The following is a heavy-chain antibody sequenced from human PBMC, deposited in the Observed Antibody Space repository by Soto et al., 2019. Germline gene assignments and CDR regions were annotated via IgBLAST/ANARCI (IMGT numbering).Heavy chain of an antibody. CDR2: TIPIFGSR. CDR3: ARGETYLGV. V-gene: IGHV1-69*01. D-gene: IGHD3-16*01. Sequence: QVQLVQSGAEVRKPGSSVKVSCKASRDAFSKYAFNWVRQAPGQGLDWMGWTIPIFGSRNYAEKFQGRVTITADESTSTAYMELRGLRFEDTAVYYCARGETYLGVWGQGTTVTVSS. CDR1: RDAFSKYA. J-gene: IGHJ6*02.